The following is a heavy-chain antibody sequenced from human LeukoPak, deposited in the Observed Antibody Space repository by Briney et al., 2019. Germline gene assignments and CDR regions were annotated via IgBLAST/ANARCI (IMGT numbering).Heavy chain of an antibody. CDR1: GGSISSGDYY. V-gene: IGHV4-30-4*08. CDR2: IYYSGST. CDR3: ARGYDFWSGYYPPAGWFDP. D-gene: IGHD3-3*01. Sequence: PSETLSLTCTVSGGSISSGDYYWSWIRQPPGKGLEWIGYIYYSGSTYYNPSLKSRVTISVDTSKNQFSLKPSSVTAADTAVYYCARGYDFWSGYYPPAGWFDPWGQGTLVTVSS. J-gene: IGHJ5*02.